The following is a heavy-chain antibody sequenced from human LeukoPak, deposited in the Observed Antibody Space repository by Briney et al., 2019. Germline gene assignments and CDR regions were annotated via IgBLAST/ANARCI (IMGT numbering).Heavy chain of an antibody. CDR1: GFTFSSYS. V-gene: IGHV3-48*02. CDR2: ISSSSSTI. CDR3: ARGIRVLRFLEWSDYFDY. D-gene: IGHD3-3*01. J-gene: IGHJ4*02. Sequence: PGGSLRLSCAASGFTFSSYSMNWVRQAPGKGLEWVLYISSSSSTIYYADSVKGRFTISRDNAKNSLYLQMNSLRDEDTAVYYCARGIRVLRFLEWSDYFDYWGQGTLVTVSS.